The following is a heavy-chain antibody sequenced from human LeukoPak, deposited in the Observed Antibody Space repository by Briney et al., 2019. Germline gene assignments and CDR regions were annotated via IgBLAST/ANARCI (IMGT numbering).Heavy chain of an antibody. CDR2: IYTSGAT. V-gene: IGHV4-4*07. CDR1: GGSIKSYY. D-gene: IGHD6-19*01. Sequence: PSETLSLTCTVSGGSIKSYYWTWIRQPAGKRLEWIGRIYTSGATDYNPSLKSRVTMSVDTSKNQFSLNLNSVTAADTALYYCARDLAGYSSGWAFDYWGQGILVTVSS. J-gene: IGHJ4*02. CDR3: ARDLAGYSSGWAFDY.